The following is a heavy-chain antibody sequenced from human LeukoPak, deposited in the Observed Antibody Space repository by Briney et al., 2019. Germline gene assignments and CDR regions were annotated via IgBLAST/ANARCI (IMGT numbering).Heavy chain of an antibody. CDR3: ARAQSTLLRYFDWYPFDY. CDR1: GYTFTSYA. J-gene: IGHJ4*02. D-gene: IGHD3-9*01. Sequence: ASVKVSCKASGYTFTSYAMHWVRQAPGQRLEWMGWSNAGNGNTKYSQKFQGRVTITRDTSASTAYMELSSLRSEDTAVYYCARAQSTLLRYFDWYPFDYWGQGTLVTVSS. V-gene: IGHV1-3*01. CDR2: SNAGNGNT.